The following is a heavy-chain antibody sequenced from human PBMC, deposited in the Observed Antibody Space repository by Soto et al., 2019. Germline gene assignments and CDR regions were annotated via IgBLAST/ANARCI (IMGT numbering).Heavy chain of an antibody. J-gene: IGHJ3*02. CDR1: GFTFSRYW. V-gene: IGHV3-7*01. D-gene: IGHD5-18*01. CDR2: IKQDGTEK. Sequence: PGGSLRLSCAASGFTFSRYWMNWVRQAPGKGLEWVANIKQDGTEKNYVDSVKGRFTISRDNARKSLYLQMDSLRAEDTAVYFCAGGDTPMITGMDSFDIWGQGTMVTVSS. CDR3: AGGDTPMITGMDSFDI.